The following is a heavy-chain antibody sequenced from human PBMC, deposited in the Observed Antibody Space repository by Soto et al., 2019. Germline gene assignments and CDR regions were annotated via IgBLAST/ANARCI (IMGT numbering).Heavy chain of an antibody. CDR2: LNPNSGDT. J-gene: IGHJ4*02. Sequence: QVQLVQSGAEVKKPGASVKVSCKASGDTFSSYDIYWVRQATGQGLEWMGWLNPNSGDTGYAQKFQGRVTLTRNTSINTAYIELSSLTSDDTAVYYCATSGGGWYLYWGQGTLVTVSS. CDR1: GDTFSSYD. CDR3: ATSGGGWYLY. D-gene: IGHD6-19*01. V-gene: IGHV1-8*01.